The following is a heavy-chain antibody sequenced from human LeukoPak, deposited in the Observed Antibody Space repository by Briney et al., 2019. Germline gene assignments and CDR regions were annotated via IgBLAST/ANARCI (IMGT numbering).Heavy chain of an antibody. Sequence: GGSLRLSCAASGITVSSNYMSWVRQAPGKGLEWVAVIYSDGRTYYADSVKGRFTISRDSSKNTLYLQMNSLRAEDTGVYYCARSRRAVDFDYWGQGTLVTVSS. V-gene: IGHV3-53*01. CDR1: GITVSSNY. J-gene: IGHJ4*02. D-gene: IGHD6-19*01. CDR3: ARSRRAVDFDY. CDR2: IYSDGRT.